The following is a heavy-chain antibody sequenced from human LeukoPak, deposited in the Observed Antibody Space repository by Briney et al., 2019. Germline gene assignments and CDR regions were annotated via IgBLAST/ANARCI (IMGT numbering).Heavy chain of an antibody. CDR2: IDTSGGT. J-gene: IGHJ2*01. Sequence: SETLSLTCTVSGGSTSSGSCCWSWIRQAAGKGLEWIGRIDTSGGTNYNPSLKSRVTISIDTSKNQVSLKVSSVTAADTAVYYRARDKTRWYFDLWGRGTLVTVSS. CDR1: GGSTSSGSCC. V-gene: IGHV4-61*02. CDR3: ARDKTRWYFDL.